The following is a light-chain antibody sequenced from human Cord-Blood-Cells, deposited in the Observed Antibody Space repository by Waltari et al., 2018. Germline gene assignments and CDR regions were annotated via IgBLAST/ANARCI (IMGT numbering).Light chain of an antibody. V-gene: IGLV3-19*01. CDR2: GKN. Sequence: SSELTQDPAVSVALGQTGRITCQGDSLRSYYAHWYQQKPGQAPVLVIYGKNNRPSGIPDRFSGSSSGNTASLTITGAQAEDEADYYCNSRDSSGNHVVFGGGTKLTVL. CDR1: SLRSYY. CDR3: NSRDSSGNHVV. J-gene: IGLJ2*01.